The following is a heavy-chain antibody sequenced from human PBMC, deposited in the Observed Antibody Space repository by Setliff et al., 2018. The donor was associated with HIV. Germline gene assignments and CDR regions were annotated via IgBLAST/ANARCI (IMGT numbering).Heavy chain of an antibody. CDR3: TTAVAQNWYGSGNENY. CDR2: IKSKTDGETE. D-gene: IGHD3-10*01. Sequence: GGSLRLSCAASGFTFTNAWMSLVRQAPGKGLEWVGRIKSKTDGETEDYAAPVKGRFTISRDDSRSTLYLQMNSLITEDTALYYCTTAVAQNWYGSGNENYWGQGTLVTVSS. V-gene: IGHV3-15*01. J-gene: IGHJ4*02. CDR1: GFTFTNAW.